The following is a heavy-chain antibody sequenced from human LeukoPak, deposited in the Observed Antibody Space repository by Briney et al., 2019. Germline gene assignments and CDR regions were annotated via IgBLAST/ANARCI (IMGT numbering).Heavy chain of an antibody. CDR1: GFTFSDFY. D-gene: IGHD4-17*01. CDR2: ISSTGTAM. CDR3: AKGHTYGTT. Sequence: SGGSLRLSCAASGFTFSDFYMSWLRQTPGKGLEWISYISSTGTAMDYADSVKGRFTISRDNTKDSLFLQMNNLGVEDTAVYYCAKGHTYGTTWGQGTLVTVSS. J-gene: IGHJ1*01. V-gene: IGHV3-11*01.